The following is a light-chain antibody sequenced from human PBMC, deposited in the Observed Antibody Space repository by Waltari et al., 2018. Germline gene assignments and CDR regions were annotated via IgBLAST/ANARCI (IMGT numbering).Light chain of an antibody. J-gene: IGKJ2*01. CDR2: GAS. Sequence: EIVMTQSPATLSVSPGERATLSCRASQSVSNNLAWYQQKPGQAPRLLIYGASARATGIPARFSGSGSGTEFTLTISSLQSEDCAVYYCHQYNDGPPFNFGQGTKLEIK. CDR3: HQYNDGPPFN. CDR1: QSVSNN. V-gene: IGKV3-15*01.